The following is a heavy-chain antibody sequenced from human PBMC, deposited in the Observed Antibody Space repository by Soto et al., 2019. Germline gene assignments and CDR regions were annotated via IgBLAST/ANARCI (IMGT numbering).Heavy chain of an antibody. V-gene: IGHV3-23*01. J-gene: IGHJ4*02. CDR2: ITDNGGST. Sequence: GGSLRLSCAASGFTFSSYAMHWVRQAPGKGLEWVSLITDNGGSTYYADSVKGRFTISRDNTKNTLFLQMNSLRAEDTAVYYCAKERATTTAFDYWGQGALVTVSS. D-gene: IGHD4-17*01. CDR3: AKERATTTAFDY. CDR1: GFTFSSYA.